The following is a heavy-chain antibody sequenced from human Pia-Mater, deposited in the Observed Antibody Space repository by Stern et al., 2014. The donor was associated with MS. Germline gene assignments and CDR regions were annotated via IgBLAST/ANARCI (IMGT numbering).Heavy chain of an antibody. J-gene: IGHJ4*02. V-gene: IGHV2-5*02. Sequence: QVTLRESGPTLVKPTQTLTLTCTLSGLSHNSSGVGVSWIRQPPGKALEWLALVFWDDEKHYSPSLKGRLTITKDNSKDQVILTMTNMDPVDTATYYCEHDEGHWGRGILVTVSS. CDR1: GLSHNSSGVG. CDR3: EHDEGH. CDR2: VFWDDEK.